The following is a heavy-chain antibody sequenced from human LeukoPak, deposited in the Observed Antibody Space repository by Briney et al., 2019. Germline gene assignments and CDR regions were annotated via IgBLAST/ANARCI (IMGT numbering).Heavy chain of an antibody. D-gene: IGHD5-18*01. J-gene: IGHJ3*02. CDR3: ARGGYSYGTNAFDI. V-gene: IGHV1-69*05. Sequence: SVEISFKASGGHFSSYAFSWGRPAPGQGGEWMGGIIPIFGTANYAQKFQGRFTITTDQSTSTAYMELSSLRSEDTAVYYCARGGYSYGTNAFDIWGQGTMVTVSS. CDR1: GGHFSSYA. CDR2: IIPIFGTA.